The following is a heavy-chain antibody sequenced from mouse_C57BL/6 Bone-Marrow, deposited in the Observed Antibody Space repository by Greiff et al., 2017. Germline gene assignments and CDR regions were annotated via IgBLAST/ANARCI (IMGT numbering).Heavy chain of an antibody. CDR2: IWSDGST. D-gene: IGHD2-2*01. J-gene: IGHJ4*01. Sequence: VQLKESGPGLVAPSQSLSITCTVSGFSLTSYGVHWVRQPPGKGLEWLVVIWSDGSTTYNSALKSRLSISKDNSKSQVFLKMNSLQTDDTAMYYCARHGGYDPYYYAMDYWGQGTSVTVSS. CDR1: GFSLTSYG. V-gene: IGHV2-6-1*01. CDR3: ARHGGYDPYYYAMDY.